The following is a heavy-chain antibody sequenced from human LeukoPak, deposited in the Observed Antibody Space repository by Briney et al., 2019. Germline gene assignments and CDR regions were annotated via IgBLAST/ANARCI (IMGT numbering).Heavy chain of an antibody. CDR2: IIPIFGTA. CDR3: ARFSYDYGGNVGEYYFDY. Sequence: ASVKVSCKASGGTFSSYAISWVRQALGEGLEGMGGIIPIFGTANYAQKFQGRVTITADESTSTAYMELSSLRSEDTAVYYCARFSYDYGGNVGEYYFDYWGQGTLVTVSS. J-gene: IGHJ4*02. D-gene: IGHD4-23*01. V-gene: IGHV1-69*13. CDR1: GGTFSSYA.